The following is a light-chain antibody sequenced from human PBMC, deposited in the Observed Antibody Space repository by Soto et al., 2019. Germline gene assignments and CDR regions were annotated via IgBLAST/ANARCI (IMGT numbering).Light chain of an antibody. V-gene: IGKV1-5*01. CDR2: DAS. CDR1: QSISSW. Sequence: DIQMTQSPSTLSASVGDRVTITCRASQSISSWLAWYQQKPGKAPKLLIYDASTLESGVPSRFSGSGSGTEFTLTISSLQPDDFAAYYCQQYNSYVWTSGQGTEV. J-gene: IGKJ1*01. CDR3: QQYNSYVWT.